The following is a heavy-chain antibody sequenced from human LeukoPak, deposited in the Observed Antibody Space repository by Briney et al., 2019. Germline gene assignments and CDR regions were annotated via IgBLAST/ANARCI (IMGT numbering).Heavy chain of an antibody. CDR2: INPNSGGT. Sequence: ASVKVSCKASGYTFTGYYMHWVRQAPGQGLEWMGWINPNSGGTNYAQKFQGRVTMTRDTSISTAYMELSRLRSDDTAEYYWARDPPNVRAAMEGAYGGQGTLVT. CDR1: GYTFTGYY. D-gene: IGHD2-2*01. V-gene: IGHV1-2*02. J-gene: IGHJ4*02. CDR3: ARDPPNVRAAMEGAY.